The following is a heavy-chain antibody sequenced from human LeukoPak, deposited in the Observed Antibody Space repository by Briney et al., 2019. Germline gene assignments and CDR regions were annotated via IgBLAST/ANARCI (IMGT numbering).Heavy chain of an antibody. CDR2: TYYRSTWYN. D-gene: IGHD1-14*01. CDR3: AREITDAFDI. J-gene: IGHJ3*02. V-gene: IGHV6-1*01. Sequence: SQTLSLTCAISGDSVSSNSAAWNWIRQSPSRGLEWLARTYYRSTWYNVYAVSVKSRITINPDTSKNQLSLQLNSVSPEDTAVCYCAREITDAFDIWGQGTMVTVSS. CDR1: GDSVSSNSAA.